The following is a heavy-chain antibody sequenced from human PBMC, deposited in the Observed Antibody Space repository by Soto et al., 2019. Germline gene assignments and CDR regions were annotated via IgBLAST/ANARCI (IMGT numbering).Heavy chain of an antibody. J-gene: IGHJ4*02. CDR2: INHSGST. CDR3: ARKYYDILTGYYNYFDY. Sequence: SEAVSVTYAVYGGSVSGYYWSWIRQPPGKGLEWIGEINHSGSTNYNPSLKSRVTISVDTSKNQFSLKLSSVTAADTAVYYCARKYYDILTGYYNYFDYWGQATLVTVYS. CDR1: GGSVSGYY. V-gene: IGHV4-34*01. D-gene: IGHD3-9*01.